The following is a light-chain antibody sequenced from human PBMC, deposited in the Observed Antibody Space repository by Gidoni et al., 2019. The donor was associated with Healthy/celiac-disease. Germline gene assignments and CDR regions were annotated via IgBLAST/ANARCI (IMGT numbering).Light chain of an antibody. J-gene: IGLJ2*01. CDR3: QSYDSSLSAVV. CDR2: GNS. CDR1: SSNIGAGYD. Sequence: QSVLTQLPSVSGAPGQRVTISCTGSSSNIGAGYDVHWYQQRPGTAPKLLIYGNSNRPSGVPDRFSGSKSGTSASLAITGLQAEDEADYYCQSYDSSLSAVVFGGGTKLTVL. V-gene: IGLV1-40*01.